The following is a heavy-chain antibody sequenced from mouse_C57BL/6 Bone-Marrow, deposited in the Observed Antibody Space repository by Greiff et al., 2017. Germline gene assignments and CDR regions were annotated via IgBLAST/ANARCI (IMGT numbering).Heavy chain of an antibody. CDR1: GYTFTDYT. D-gene: IGHD2-2*01. J-gene: IGHJ3*01. Sequence: QVQLQQSDAELVKPGASVKISCKVSGYTFTDYTIHWMKQRPEQGLEWIGYIYPRAGSTKYNEKFKGKATLTADKSSSTAYMQLNSLTSEDSAVYFCAKPLYYGYAAWCAYGGQGTLVTVSA. CDR2: IYPRAGST. V-gene: IGHV1-78*01. CDR3: AKPLYYGYAAWCAY.